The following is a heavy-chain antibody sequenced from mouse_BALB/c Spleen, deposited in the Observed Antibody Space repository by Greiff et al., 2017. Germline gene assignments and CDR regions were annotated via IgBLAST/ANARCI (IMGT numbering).Heavy chain of an antibody. CDR2: ISYSGST. V-gene: IGHV3-2*02. Sequence: ESGPGLVKPSQSLSLTCTVTGYSITSDYAWNWIRQFPGNKLEWMGYISYSGSTSYNPSLKSRISITRDTSKNQFFLQLNSVTTEDTATYYCARSGIPFAYWGQGTLVTVSA. J-gene: IGHJ3*01. CDR3: ARSGIPFAY. CDR1: GYSITSDYA. D-gene: IGHD3-1*01.